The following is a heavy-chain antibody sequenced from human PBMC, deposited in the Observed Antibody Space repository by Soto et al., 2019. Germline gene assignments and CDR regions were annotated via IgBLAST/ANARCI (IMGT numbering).Heavy chain of an antibody. CDR2: ISYDGSNK. V-gene: IGHV3-30*18. CDR3: AKDSNWNDGYFDY. Sequence: SLRLSCAASGFTFSSYGMHWVRQAPGKGREGVAVISYDGSNKYYADSVKGRFTISRDNSKNTLYLQMNSLRAEDTAVYYCAKDSNWNDGYFDYWGQGTLVTVSS. CDR1: GFTFSSYG. D-gene: IGHD1-20*01. J-gene: IGHJ4*02.